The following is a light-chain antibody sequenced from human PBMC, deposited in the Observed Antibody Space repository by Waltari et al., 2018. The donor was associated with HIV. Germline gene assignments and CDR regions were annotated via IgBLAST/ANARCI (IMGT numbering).Light chain of an antibody. Sequence: SYELTQPPSVSVSPGQTASIACSGDALQSRYVSWYQKRPGQSPVLVVFHDGKRPSGLPEGFAGSNAGNTATLTISGTQAMDEADYFWQAWAGGTGSEGVFGGGTKLTVL. CDR2: HDG. CDR1: ALQSRY. CDR3: QAWAGGTGSEGV. V-gene: IGLV3-1*01. J-gene: IGLJ2*01.